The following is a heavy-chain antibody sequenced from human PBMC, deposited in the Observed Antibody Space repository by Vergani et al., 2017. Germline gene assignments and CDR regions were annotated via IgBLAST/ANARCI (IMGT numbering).Heavy chain of an antibody. D-gene: IGHD2-2*01. CDR3: ARHRGYCSSTSCYGGNWFDP. J-gene: IGHJ5*02. CDR1: GYSISSGYY. CDR2: IYHSGST. V-gene: IGHV4-38-2*01. Sequence: QVQLQESGPGLVKPSETLSLTCAVSGYSISSGYYWGWIRQPPGKGLAWIGSIYHSGSTYYNPSLKSRVIISVDTSKNQFSLKLSSVTAADTAVYYCARHRGYCSSTSCYGGNWFDPWGQGTLVTVSS.